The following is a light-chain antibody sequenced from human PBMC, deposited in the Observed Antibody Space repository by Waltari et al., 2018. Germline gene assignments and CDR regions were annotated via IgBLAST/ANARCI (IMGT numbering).Light chain of an antibody. Sequence: QSALTQPASVSGSPGQSITISCTGTSSDVGGYNYVSWYQSHPGKAPKLMIYEVSNRPSGVSNRFSGSKSGNTASLTISGLQAEDEADYYCSSYTSSSTPVVFGGGTKLTVL. CDR2: EVS. J-gene: IGLJ2*01. CDR1: SSDVGGYNY. V-gene: IGLV2-14*01. CDR3: SSYTSSSTPVV.